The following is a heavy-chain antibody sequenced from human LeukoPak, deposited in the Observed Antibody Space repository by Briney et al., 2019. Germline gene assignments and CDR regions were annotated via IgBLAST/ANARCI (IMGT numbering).Heavy chain of an antibody. CDR1: GFTFDDYA. V-gene: IGHV3-9*01. CDR2: ISWNSGSI. CDR3: AKDRRVYYYGSGSYTH. J-gene: IGHJ4*02. Sequence: PGGSLRLSCAASGFTFDDYAMHWVRQAPGKGLEWVSGISWNSGSIGYADSVKGRFTISRDNAKNSLYLQMNSLRAEDTALYYCAKDRRVYYYGSGSYTHWGQGTLVTVSS. D-gene: IGHD3-10*01.